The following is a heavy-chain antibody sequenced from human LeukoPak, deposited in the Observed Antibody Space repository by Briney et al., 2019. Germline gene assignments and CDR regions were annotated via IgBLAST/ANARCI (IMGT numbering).Heavy chain of an antibody. CDR2: IYTSGST. D-gene: IGHD4-17*01. CDR1: GGSISSGSYY. J-gene: IGHJ6*02. Sequence: SQTLSLTCTVSGGSISSGSYYWSWIRQPAGKGLEWIGRIYTSGSTNYNPSLKSRVTISVDTSKNQFSLKLSSVTAADTAVYYCATSTTVTPYYYYGMDVWGQGTTVTVSS. V-gene: IGHV4-61*02. CDR3: ATSTTVTPYYYYGMDV.